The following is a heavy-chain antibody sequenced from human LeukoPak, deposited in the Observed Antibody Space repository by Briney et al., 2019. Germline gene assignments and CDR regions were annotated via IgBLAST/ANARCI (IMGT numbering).Heavy chain of an antibody. Sequence: SETLSLTCTVSGGSISSYYWSWIRQPPGKGLEWIGYIYYSGSTNYNPSLKSRVTISVDTSKNQFSLKLSSVTAADTAVYYCAGISMVRGAGGFDYWGQGTLVTVSS. CDR1: GGSISSYY. V-gene: IGHV4-59*08. J-gene: IGHJ4*02. D-gene: IGHD3-10*01. CDR2: IYYSGST. CDR3: AGISMVRGAGGFDY.